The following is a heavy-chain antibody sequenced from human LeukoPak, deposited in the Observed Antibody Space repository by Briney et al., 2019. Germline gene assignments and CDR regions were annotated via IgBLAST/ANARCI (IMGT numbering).Heavy chain of an antibody. J-gene: IGHJ4*02. CDR1: GYTFTSNY. Sequence: ASVKVSCKASGYTFTSNYIHWVRQAPGQGLEWMGMIYSRDGSTSYAQKFQGRVTVTRDTSTSTVHMELSGLRSEDTAVYYCARDQEGFGYWGQGTLVTVSS. V-gene: IGHV1-46*01. CDR2: IYSRDGST. CDR3: ARDQEGFGY.